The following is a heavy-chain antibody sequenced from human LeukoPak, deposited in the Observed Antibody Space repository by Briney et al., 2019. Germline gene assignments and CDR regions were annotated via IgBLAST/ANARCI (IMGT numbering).Heavy chain of an antibody. CDR1: GFTFSSYW. J-gene: IGHJ4*02. Sequence: GGSLRLSCAASGFTFSSYWMHWVRQVPGKGLVWVSRINSDGSSTDYADSVKGRFTISRDNANNTLYLQMNSLRAEDTAVYYCARGGRYYDSSRSCDYWGQGTLATVSS. CDR3: ARGGRYYDSSRSCDY. CDR2: INSDGSST. V-gene: IGHV3-74*01. D-gene: IGHD3-22*01.